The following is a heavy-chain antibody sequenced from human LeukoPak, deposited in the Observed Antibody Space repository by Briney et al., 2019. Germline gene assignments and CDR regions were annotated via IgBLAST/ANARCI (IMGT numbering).Heavy chain of an antibody. CDR1: GYTFTRYY. CDR3: ARGGVGATTYIWFDP. D-gene: IGHD1-26*01. Sequence: GASVKVSCKAFGYTFTRYYMHWVRQAPGQGLECMGIINPSGGSTSYAQKFQGRVTMTRDMSTSTVYMELSSLRSEDTAVYYCARGGVGATTYIWFDPWGQGTLVTVSS. CDR2: INPSGGST. J-gene: IGHJ5*02. V-gene: IGHV1-46*01.